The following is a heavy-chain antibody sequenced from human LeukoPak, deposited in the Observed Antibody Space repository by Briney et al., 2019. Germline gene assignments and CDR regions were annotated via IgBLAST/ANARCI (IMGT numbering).Heavy chain of an antibody. D-gene: IGHD3-9*01. V-gene: IGHV3-7*03. CDR2: IKHDGGDK. CDR1: VFTFSNYW. J-gene: IGHJ4*02. CDR3: ARGGNYDILTGYIFDY. Sequence: GGSLRLSCAASVFTFSNYWMSWVRQAPGKGLEWVANIKHDGGDKHYVDSVKGRFTIARDSAKNSLNLQMNSLRAEDTAVYYCARGGNYDILTGYIFDYWGQGTLVTVSS.